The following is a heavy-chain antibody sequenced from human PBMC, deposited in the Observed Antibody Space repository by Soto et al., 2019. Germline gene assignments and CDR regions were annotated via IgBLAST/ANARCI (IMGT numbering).Heavy chain of an antibody. CDR1: GGSFSGYY. CDR2: INHSGST. J-gene: IGHJ4*02. Sequence: SETLSLTCAVYGGSFSGYYWSWIRQPPGRGLEWIGEINHSGSTNYNPSLKSRVTISVDTSKNQFSLKLSSVTAADTAVYYCARSRAYYDFWSGYYPTRSIDYWGQGTLVTVSS. CDR3: ARSRAYYDFWSGYYPTRSIDY. V-gene: IGHV4-34*01. D-gene: IGHD3-3*01.